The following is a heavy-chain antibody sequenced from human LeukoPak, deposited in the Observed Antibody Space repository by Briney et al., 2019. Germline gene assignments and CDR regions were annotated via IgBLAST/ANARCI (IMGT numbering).Heavy chain of an antibody. D-gene: IGHD2-15*01. CDR2: IWYDAGNK. CDR3: ASASSYCSSGDCFPKN. J-gene: IGHJ4*02. Sequence: GGSLRLSCAASGFTFSSYGMHWVRQAPGKGLEWVAVIWYDAGNKYYADSVKGRFTISRDNSKSTLYLQMNSLRAEDTAVYFCASASSYCSSGDCFPKNWGQGTLVTVSS. V-gene: IGHV3-33*01. CDR1: GFTFSSYG.